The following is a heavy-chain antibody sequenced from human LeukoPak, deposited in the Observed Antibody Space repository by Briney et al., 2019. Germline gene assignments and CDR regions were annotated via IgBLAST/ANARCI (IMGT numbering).Heavy chain of an antibody. CDR1: GFTFSSYG. CDR2: IWYDGSNK. Sequence: GRSLRLSCAASGFTFSSYGMHWVRQAPGKGLEWVAVIWYDGSNKYYADSVKGRFTISRGNSKNTLYLQMNSLRAEDTAVYYCAKPASGWYYFDYWGQGTLVTVSS. CDR3: AKPASGWYYFDY. D-gene: IGHD6-19*01. V-gene: IGHV3-33*06. J-gene: IGHJ4*02.